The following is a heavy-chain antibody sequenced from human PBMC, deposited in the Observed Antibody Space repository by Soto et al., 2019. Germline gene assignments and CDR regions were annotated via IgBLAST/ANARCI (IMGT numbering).Heavy chain of an antibody. CDR1: GGSISSSDYY. Sequence: PSETLSLTCTVSGGSISSSDYYWGWIRQPPGKGLEWIGNIYYSGSASYNPSLKSRVTISVDTSKNQFSLKLSSVTADDTAVYYCAKEIRPNDYWGQGTLVTVSS. CDR2: IYYSGSA. V-gene: IGHV4-39*01. J-gene: IGHJ4*02. CDR3: AKEIRPNDY.